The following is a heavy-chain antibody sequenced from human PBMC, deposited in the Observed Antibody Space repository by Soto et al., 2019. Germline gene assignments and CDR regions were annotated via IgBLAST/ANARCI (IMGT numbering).Heavy chain of an antibody. D-gene: IGHD2-15*01. J-gene: IGHJ3*02. CDR1: GFTFSSYG. V-gene: IGHV3-33*01. Sequence: PGGSLRLSCAASGFTFSSYGMHWVRQAPGKGLEWVAVIWYDGSNKYYADSVKGRFTISRDNSKNTLYLQMNSLRAEDTAVYYCASRLVVAANRDDAFDIWGQGTMVTVSS. CDR3: ASRLVVAANRDDAFDI. CDR2: IWYDGSNK.